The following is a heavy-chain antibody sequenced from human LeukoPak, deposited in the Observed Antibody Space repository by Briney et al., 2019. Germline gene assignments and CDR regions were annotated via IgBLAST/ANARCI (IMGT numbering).Heavy chain of an antibody. V-gene: IGHV3-23*01. Sequence: PGGSLRLSCVASGFTFTSYGMSWVRQAPGKGLEWVSTMSGSGGSTYNADSVKGRFTISRDNSKNTLYLQMNSLRAEDTAVYYCAKGQVSATLVRFDNWGQGTLVTVSS. J-gene: IGHJ4*02. D-gene: IGHD2-21*02. CDR3: AKGQVSATLVRFDN. CDR2: MSGSGGST. CDR1: GFTFTSYG.